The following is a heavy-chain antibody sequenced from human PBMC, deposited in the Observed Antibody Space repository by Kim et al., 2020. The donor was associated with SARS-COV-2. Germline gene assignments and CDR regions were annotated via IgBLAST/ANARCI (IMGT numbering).Heavy chain of an antibody. V-gene: IGHV5-51*01. CDR1: GYSFTSYW. CDR3: ARGPQYYDFWSGYYFDY. J-gene: IGHJ4*02. Sequence: GESLKISCKGSGYSFTSYWIGWVRQMPGKGLEWMGIIYPGDSDTRYSPSFQGQVTISADKSISTAYLQWSSLKASDTAMYYCARGPQYYDFWSGYYFDYWGQGTLVTVSS. CDR2: IYPGDSDT. D-gene: IGHD3-3*01.